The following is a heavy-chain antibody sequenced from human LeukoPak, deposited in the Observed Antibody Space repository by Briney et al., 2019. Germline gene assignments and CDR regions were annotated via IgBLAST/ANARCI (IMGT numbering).Heavy chain of an antibody. D-gene: IGHD5/OR15-5a*01. V-gene: IGHV1-8*01. Sequence: ASVMVSCNPSGYTFTSYDINWVRAAPGQGLEWMGWMNPNSGNTGYAQKFQGRVTITRNTSISTAYTELSSLRSEYTAVYYCARVVYDHDAFDIWGQGTMVTVSS. CDR3: ARVVYDHDAFDI. CDR2: MNPNSGNT. J-gene: IGHJ3*02. CDR1: GYTFTSYD.